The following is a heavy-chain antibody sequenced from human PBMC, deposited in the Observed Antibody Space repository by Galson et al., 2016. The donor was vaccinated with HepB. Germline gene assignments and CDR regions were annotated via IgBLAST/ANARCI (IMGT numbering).Heavy chain of an antibody. CDR2: TYYRSEWFT. V-gene: IGHV6-1*01. Sequence: CAISGDSVSGSSVAWNWIRQSPSRGLEWLGRTYYRSEWFTDYAVSVERQITIPSDTSKNQISLQLNSVTPEDTAVYYCARDLYDSGGYYSSALDYWGLGTLVTVSS. D-gene: IGHD3-22*01. CDR1: GDSVSGSSVA. J-gene: IGHJ4*02. CDR3: ARDLYDSGGYYSSALDY.